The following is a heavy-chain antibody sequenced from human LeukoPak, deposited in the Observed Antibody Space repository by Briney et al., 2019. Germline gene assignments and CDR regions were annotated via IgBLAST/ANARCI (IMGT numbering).Heavy chain of an antibody. CDR1: GFTFSSYW. D-gene: IGHD6-6*01. CDR2: KKQDGSEK. Sequence: GGSLRLSCAASGFTFSSYWMSWVRQAPGKGLEWVANKKQDGSEKYYVDSVKGRFTISRDNAKNSLYLQMNSLRAEDTAVYYCARDLVYSSSRWFDPWGQGTLVTVSS. V-gene: IGHV3-7*01. J-gene: IGHJ5*02. CDR3: ARDLVYSSSRWFDP.